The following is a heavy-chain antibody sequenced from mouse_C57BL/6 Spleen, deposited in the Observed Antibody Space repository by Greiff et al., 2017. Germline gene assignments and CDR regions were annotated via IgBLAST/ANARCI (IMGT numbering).Heavy chain of an antibody. CDR2: IDPEDGDT. CDR1: GFNIKDYY. Sequence: EVKLMESGAELVRPGASVKLSCTASGFNIKDYYMHWVKQRPEQGLAWIGRIDPEDGDTEYAPKFQGKATMTADTSSNPAYLQLSSLTSEDTTVYYCTTAGYYGPYYFDYWGQGTTLTVSS. CDR3: TTAGYYGPYYFDY. J-gene: IGHJ2*01. D-gene: IGHD1-1*01. V-gene: IGHV14-1*01.